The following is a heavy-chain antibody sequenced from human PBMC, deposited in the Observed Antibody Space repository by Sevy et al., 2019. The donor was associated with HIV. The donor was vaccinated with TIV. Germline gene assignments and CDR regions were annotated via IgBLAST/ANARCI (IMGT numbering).Heavy chain of an antibody. CDR1: GGSFSGYY. V-gene: IGHV4-34*01. D-gene: IGHD3-3*01. Sequence: SETLSLTCAVSGGSFSGYYWSWIRQPPGKGLEWIGEINRSGGTNYNPALKSRITISVDTCKNQFSLKLSSVTAADTAMYYCARGVSDFWSGPGLWGQGALVTDSS. J-gene: IGHJ4*02. CDR2: INRSGGT. CDR3: ARGVSDFWSGPGL.